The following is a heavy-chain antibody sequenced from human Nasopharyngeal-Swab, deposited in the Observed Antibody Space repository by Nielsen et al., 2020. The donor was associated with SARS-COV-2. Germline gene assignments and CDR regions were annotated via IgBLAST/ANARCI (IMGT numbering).Heavy chain of an antibody. Sequence: GESLKISCAASGFTFSSYGMHWVRQAPGKGLEWVSVIYAGGSTYYTDSVKGRFTISRDTSKNTLYLQMNFLRAEDTAVYYCARGVGDSPGYWGQGTLVTVSS. CDR2: IYAGGST. J-gene: IGHJ4*02. D-gene: IGHD2-21*02. CDR1: GFTFSSYG. CDR3: ARGVGDSPGY. V-gene: IGHV3-53*01.